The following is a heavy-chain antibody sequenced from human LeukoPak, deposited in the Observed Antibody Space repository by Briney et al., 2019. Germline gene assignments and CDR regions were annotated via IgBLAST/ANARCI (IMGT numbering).Heavy chain of an antibody. CDR1: GFTFSSYG. D-gene: IGHD3-10*01. CDR3: AKGRSGVSWSFDV. V-gene: IGHV3-23*01. J-gene: IGHJ3*01. CDR2: ISGSGGST. Sequence: GGSLRLSCAASGFTFSSYGMSWVRQAPGKGLEWVSAISGSGGSTYYADSVKGRFTIPRDNSKNTLYLQMNSLRPEDTAAYFCAKGRSGVSWSFDVWGQGTMVTVS.